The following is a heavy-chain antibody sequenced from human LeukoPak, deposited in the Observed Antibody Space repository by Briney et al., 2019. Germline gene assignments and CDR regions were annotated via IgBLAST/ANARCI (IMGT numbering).Heavy chain of an antibody. CDR3: ARDFGQQSRYYDSSGYYY. CDR1: GYTFTTYP. CDR2: ISAYNGNT. D-gene: IGHD3-22*01. V-gene: IGHV1-18*01. J-gene: IGHJ4*02. Sequence: ASVKVSCKASGYTFTTYPINWVRQAPGQGLEWMGWISAYNGNTNYAQKLQGRVTMTTDTSTSTAYMELRSLRSDDTAVYYCARDFGQQSRYYDSSGYYYWGQGTLVTVSS.